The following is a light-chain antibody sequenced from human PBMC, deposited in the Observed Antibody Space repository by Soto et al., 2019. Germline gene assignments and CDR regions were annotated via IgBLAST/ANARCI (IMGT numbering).Light chain of an antibody. J-gene: IGLJ1*01. V-gene: IGLV2-23*01. CDR1: SSDVGNYNL. Sequence: QSVLTQPASVSGSPGQSITISCTGTSSDVGNYNLVSWYQHHPGKAPKLMIYEGSKRPSGVSNRFSGSKSGNTASLTISGLXAEDEAAYYCCSFAAGSTPYVFGTGTKVTVL. CDR3: CSFAAGSTPYV. CDR2: EGS.